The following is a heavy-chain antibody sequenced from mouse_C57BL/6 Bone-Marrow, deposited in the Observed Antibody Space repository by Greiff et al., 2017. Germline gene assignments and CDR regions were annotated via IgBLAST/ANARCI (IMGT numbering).Heavy chain of an antibody. CDR1: GFTFSDYY. V-gene: IGHV5-16*01. Sequence: EVMLVESEGGLVQPGSSMKLSCTASGFTFSDYYMAWVRQVPEKGLEWVANINYDGSSTYYLDSLKSRFIISRDNAKNILYLQMSSLKSEDTATYYCARDQDYSNYHWYFDVWGTGTTVTVSS. D-gene: IGHD2-5*01. CDR2: INYDGSST. J-gene: IGHJ1*03. CDR3: ARDQDYSNYHWYFDV.